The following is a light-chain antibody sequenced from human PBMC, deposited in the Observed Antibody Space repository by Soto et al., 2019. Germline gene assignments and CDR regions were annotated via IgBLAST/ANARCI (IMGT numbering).Light chain of an antibody. CDR1: QSISSW. Sequence: DIQMTHSPSTLSTSVGDRGTITCRASQSISSWLAWYQQKPGKAPKLLLYKASSLESGVPSRFSGSGSGTEFTLTISSLQPDDFETYYCQQYNIYWTFGQGTKVDSK. CDR3: QQYNIYWT. V-gene: IGKV1-5*03. J-gene: IGKJ1*01. CDR2: KAS.